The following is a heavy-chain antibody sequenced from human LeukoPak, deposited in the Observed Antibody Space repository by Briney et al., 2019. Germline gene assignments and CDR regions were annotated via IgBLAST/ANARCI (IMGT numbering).Heavy chain of an antibody. Sequence: GGSLRLSCAASGFTFSNYAMSWVRQAPGKGLEWVSAISGSGGVTYYADSVKGRFTISRDNSKNTLYLQVNSLRAADTAVYYCAKVQEMGTILPPFHYWGQGTLVTVSP. CDR2: ISGSGGVT. V-gene: IGHV3-23*01. D-gene: IGHD5-24*01. CDR3: AKVQEMGTILPPFHY. CDR1: GFTFSNYA. J-gene: IGHJ4*02.